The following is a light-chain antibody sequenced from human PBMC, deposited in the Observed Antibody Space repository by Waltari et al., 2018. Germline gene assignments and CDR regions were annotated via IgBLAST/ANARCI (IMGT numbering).Light chain of an antibody. J-gene: IGKJ5*01. Sequence: DIPLTQSPPSLSASVGDSLTIPCRASQSISRYLNWYQQKPGKAPKVLIYCASNLQTGVPSRFSGSGSGTDFTLTISSLQPEDVATYYCHQSYRAPITFGQGTRLDIK. CDR3: HQSYRAPIT. CDR1: QSISRY. V-gene: IGKV1-39*01. CDR2: CAS.